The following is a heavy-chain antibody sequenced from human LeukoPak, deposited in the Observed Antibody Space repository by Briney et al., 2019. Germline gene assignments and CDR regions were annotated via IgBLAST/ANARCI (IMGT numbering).Heavy chain of an antibody. V-gene: IGHV4-59*01. CDR2: IYNSGHT. D-gene: IGHD4-17*01. Sequence: SETLSLTCTVSGGSISNYYWSWIRQPPGKGLEWIGYIYNSGHTNYNPSLKSRVTISVDTSKNQLSLKLSSVTAADTAVYYCARAAVTTSRYFQHWGQGTLVTVSS. CDR1: GGSISNYY. J-gene: IGHJ1*01. CDR3: ARAAVTTSRYFQH.